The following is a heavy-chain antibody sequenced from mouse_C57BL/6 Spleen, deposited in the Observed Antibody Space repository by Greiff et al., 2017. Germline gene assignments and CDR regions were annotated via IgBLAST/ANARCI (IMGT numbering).Heavy chain of an antibody. J-gene: IGHJ2*01. CDR1: GFNIKDDY. CDR2: IDPENGDT. Sequence: VQLQESGAELVRPGASVKLSCTASGFNIKDDYMHWVKQRPEQGLEWIGWIDPENGDTEYASKFQGKATITADTSSNTAYLQLSSLTSEDTAVYYCTWLLRDYWGQGTTLTVSS. V-gene: IGHV14-4*01. CDR3: TWLLRDY. D-gene: IGHD2-3*01.